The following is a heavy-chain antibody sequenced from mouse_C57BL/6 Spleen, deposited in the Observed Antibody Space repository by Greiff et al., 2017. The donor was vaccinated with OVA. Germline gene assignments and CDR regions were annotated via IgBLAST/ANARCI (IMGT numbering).Heavy chain of an antibody. D-gene: IGHD2-12*01. J-gene: IGHJ2*01. Sequence: VQLQQPGAELVKPGASVKMSCKASGYTFTSYWITWVKQRPGQGLEWIGDIYPGSGSTNYNEKFKSKATLTVDTSSSTAYMQLSSLTSDDSAVYYCARYPYYSYYFDYWGQGTTLTVSS. V-gene: IGHV1-55*01. CDR1: GYTFTSYW. CDR3: ARYPYYSYYFDY. CDR2: IYPGSGST.